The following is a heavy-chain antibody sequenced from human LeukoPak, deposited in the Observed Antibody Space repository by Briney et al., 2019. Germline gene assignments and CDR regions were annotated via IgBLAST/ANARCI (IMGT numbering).Heavy chain of an antibody. J-gene: IGHJ1*01. CDR3: AREDYEGNSLGDLQH. D-gene: IGHD3-10*01. V-gene: IGHV3-30*04. CDR2: ISYDGSNK. Sequence: GRSLRLSCAASGFTFSDSAMHWVRQAPGKGLQWVAIISYDGSNKFYTDSVKGRFTISRDNSKNTLYLQMNSLRAEDTAVYYCAREDYEGNSLGDLQHWGQGTPVTVSA. CDR1: GFTFSDSA.